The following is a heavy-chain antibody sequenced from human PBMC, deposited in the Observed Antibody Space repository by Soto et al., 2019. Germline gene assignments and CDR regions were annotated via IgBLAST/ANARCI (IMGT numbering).Heavy chain of an antibody. Sequence: GGSLRLSCAASGFTFSSYGMHWVRQAPGKGLEWVAVISYDGSNKYYADSVKGRFTISRDNSKNTLYLQMNSLRAEDTAVYYCAKEVGFDDWGQGSLVTVSS. CDR3: AKEVGFDD. CDR2: ISYDGSNK. CDR1: GFTFSSYG. J-gene: IGHJ4*02. V-gene: IGHV3-30*18. D-gene: IGHD1-26*01.